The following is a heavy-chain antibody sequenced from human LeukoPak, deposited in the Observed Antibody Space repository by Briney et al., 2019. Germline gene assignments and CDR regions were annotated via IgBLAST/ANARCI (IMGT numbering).Heavy chain of an antibody. J-gene: IGHJ5*02. D-gene: IGHD6-13*01. V-gene: IGHV1-69*06. Sequence: GASVKVSCTASGGTFSSYAISWVRQAPGQGLEWMGGIIPIFGTANYAQKFQGRVTITADKSTSTAYMELSSLRSEDTAVYYCARGFGSSWYESLLFRVRWFDPWGQGTLVTVSS. CDR1: GGTFSSYA. CDR2: IIPIFGTA. CDR3: ARGFGSSWYESLLFRVRWFDP.